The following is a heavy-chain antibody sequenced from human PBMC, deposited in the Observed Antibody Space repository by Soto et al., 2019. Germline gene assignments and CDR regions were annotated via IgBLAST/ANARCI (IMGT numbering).Heavy chain of an antibody. J-gene: IGHJ4*02. Sequence: QVQLVQSGAEVKKPGASVKVSCQASGYTFTSYDINWVRQATGQGLEWMGWMNPNNTNTGYAQKFQGRLTMTRNTARGTANVGLGSLTSGDTAVYYWGRGFSPEVGGGYDSWAQGTLFTVSS. V-gene: IGHV1-8*01. CDR1: GYTFTSYD. CDR2: MNPNNTNT. D-gene: IGHD3-16*01. CDR3: GRGFSPEVGGGYDS.